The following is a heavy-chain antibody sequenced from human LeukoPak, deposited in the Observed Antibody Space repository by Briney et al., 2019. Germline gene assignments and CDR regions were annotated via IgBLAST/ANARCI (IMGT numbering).Heavy chain of an antibody. CDR2: MNPNSGNT. CDR3: ARDGEDYYDSSGYLFDY. J-gene: IGHJ4*02. CDR1: GYTFTSYD. D-gene: IGHD3-22*01. V-gene: IGHV1-8*02. Sequence: ASVKVSCKASGYTFTSYDINWVRQATGQGLEWMGWMNPNSGNTGYAQKLQGRVTMTTDTSTSTAYMELRSLRSGDTAVYYCARDGEDYYDSSGYLFDYWGQGTLVTVSS.